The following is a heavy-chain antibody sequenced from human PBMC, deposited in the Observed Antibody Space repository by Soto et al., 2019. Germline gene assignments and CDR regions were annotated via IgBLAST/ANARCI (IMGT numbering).Heavy chain of an antibody. D-gene: IGHD3-10*01. J-gene: IGHJ5*02. Sequence: SETLSLTCTVSGGSISSSSYYWGWIRQPPGKGLEWIGSIYYSGSTYYNPSLKSRVTISVDTSKNQFSLKLSSVTAADTAVYYCARTPREYYYGSGSYSWFDPWRQGTLGTVSS. V-gene: IGHV4-39*01. CDR2: IYYSGST. CDR3: ARTPREYYYGSGSYSWFDP. CDR1: GGSISSSSYY.